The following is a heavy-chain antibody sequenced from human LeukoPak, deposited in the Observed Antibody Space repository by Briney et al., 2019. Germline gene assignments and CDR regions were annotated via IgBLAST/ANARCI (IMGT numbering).Heavy chain of an antibody. D-gene: IGHD3-3*01. Sequence: PGGSLRLSCAASGFPFSNNAMTWVRQAPGKGLEWVSAISGSGGSTYYADSVKGRFTISRDNSKNTLYLQMNSLRAEDTAVYYCAKDPFTIFGVVDAFDIWGQGTMVTVSS. CDR2: ISGSGGST. CDR3: AKDPFTIFGVVDAFDI. V-gene: IGHV3-23*01. J-gene: IGHJ3*02. CDR1: GFPFSNNA.